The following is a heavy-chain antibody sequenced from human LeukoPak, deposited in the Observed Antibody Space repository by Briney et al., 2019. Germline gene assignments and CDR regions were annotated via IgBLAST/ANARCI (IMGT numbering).Heavy chain of an antibody. V-gene: IGHV4-39*01. CDR2: IYYSWST. CDR3: ARRPGADWFDP. Sequence: SETLSLTCTVSGGSISSSSYYWGWIRQPPGKGLEWIGSIYYSWSTYYNPSLKSRVTISVDTSKNQFSLKLSSVTAADTAVYYCARRPGADWFDPWGQGTLVTVSS. J-gene: IGHJ5*02. CDR1: GGSISSSSYY. D-gene: IGHD4/OR15-4a*01.